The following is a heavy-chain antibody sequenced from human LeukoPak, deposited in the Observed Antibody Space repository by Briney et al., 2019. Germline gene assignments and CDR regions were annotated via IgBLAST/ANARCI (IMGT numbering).Heavy chain of an antibody. J-gene: IGHJ5*02. CDR2: ISTSGTTI. CDR3: ASKGP. V-gene: IGHV3-48*03. Sequence: GGSLRLSCAASGFSFSSFEMNWVRQAAGTGLEWISYISTSGTTIYYADSVKGRFTISRDNSKNTLYLQMNSLRAEDTAVYYCASKGPWGQGTLVTVSS. CDR1: GFSFSSFE.